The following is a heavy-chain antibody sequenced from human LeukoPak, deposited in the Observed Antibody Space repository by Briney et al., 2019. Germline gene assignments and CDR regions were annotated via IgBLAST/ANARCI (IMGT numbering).Heavy chain of an antibody. CDR1: GYTFTSYY. Sequence: ASVKVSCKASGYTFTSYYMHWVRQAPGQGLEWMGIINPSGGSTSNAQKFQGIFTMTRDTSTSTVYMELASLRSEDTAVYYCARDSALVGATISPVDYWGQGTLVTVSS. CDR2: INPSGGST. CDR3: ARDSALVGATISPVDY. D-gene: IGHD1-26*01. J-gene: IGHJ4*02. V-gene: IGHV1-46*01.